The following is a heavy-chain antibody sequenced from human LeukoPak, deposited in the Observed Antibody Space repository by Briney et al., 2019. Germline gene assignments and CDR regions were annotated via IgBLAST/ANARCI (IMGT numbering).Heavy chain of an antibody. V-gene: IGHV4-34*01. J-gene: IGHJ5*02. CDR1: GGSFSGYY. CDR2: INHSGST. D-gene: IGHD3-10*01. Sequence: SETLSLTCAVYGGSFSGYYWSWIRQPPGKGLEWIGEINHSGSTNYNPSLKSRVTISVDTSKNQFSLKLSSVTAADTAVYYRARGGGYNWFDPWGQGTLVTVSS. CDR3: ARGGGYNWFDP.